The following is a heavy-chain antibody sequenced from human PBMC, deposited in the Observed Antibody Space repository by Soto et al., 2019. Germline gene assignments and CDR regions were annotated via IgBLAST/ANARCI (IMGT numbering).Heavy chain of an antibody. CDR1: GGSISSGGYS. Sequence: PSETLSLTCAVSGGSISSGGYSWSWMRQPPGKGLEWIGYIYHSGSTYYNPSLKSRVTISVDRSKNQFSLKLSSVTAADTAVYYCAGHYYDSSGYYFDAFDIWGQGTMVTVSS. D-gene: IGHD3-22*01. CDR2: IYHSGST. V-gene: IGHV4-30-2*01. CDR3: AGHYYDSSGYYFDAFDI. J-gene: IGHJ3*02.